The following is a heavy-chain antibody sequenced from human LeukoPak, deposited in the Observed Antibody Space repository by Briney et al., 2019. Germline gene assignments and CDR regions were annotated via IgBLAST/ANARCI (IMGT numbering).Heavy chain of an antibody. D-gene: IGHD5-24*01. Sequence: SETLSLTCTVSGGSISSSSYYWGWIRQPPGKGLGWIGSIYYSGSTYYNPSLKSRVTISVDTSKNQFSLKLSSVTAADTAVYYCARHRDGYNRPFDYWGQGTLVTVSS. CDR3: ARHRDGYNRPFDY. J-gene: IGHJ4*02. CDR2: IYYSGST. V-gene: IGHV4-39*07. CDR1: GGSISSSSYY.